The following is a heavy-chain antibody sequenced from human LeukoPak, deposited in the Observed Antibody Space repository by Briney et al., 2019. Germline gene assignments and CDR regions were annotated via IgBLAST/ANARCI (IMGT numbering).Heavy chain of an antibody. V-gene: IGHV3-23*01. CDR3: AKDRPQYYDSSGYYFDYYFDS. CDR2: ISGSGGST. D-gene: IGHD3-22*01. J-gene: IGHJ4*02. CDR1: GFTFSSYA. Sequence: GGSLRLSCAASGFTFSSYAMSWVRQAPGEGLEWVSAISGSGGSTYNADSVKGRFTISRDDSKNTLYLQMNSLRAEDTAVYYCAKDRPQYYDSSGYYFDYYFDSWGQGTLVTVSS.